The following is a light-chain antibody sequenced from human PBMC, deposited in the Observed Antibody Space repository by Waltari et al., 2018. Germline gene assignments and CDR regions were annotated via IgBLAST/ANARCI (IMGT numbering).Light chain of an antibody. CDR2: EVN. J-gene: IGLJ1*01. V-gene: IGLV2-8*01. CDR3: SSYAGTKNPYV. Sequence: QSALTQPPSASGSAGQSVTISCTGTSSDIGGYNFVSWYQQHPGKVPKLIISEVNKRPSGFPDRFSGSKSGNTASLTVSGLQAEDEADYYCSSYAGTKNPYVFGTGTKVTVL. CDR1: SSDIGGYNF.